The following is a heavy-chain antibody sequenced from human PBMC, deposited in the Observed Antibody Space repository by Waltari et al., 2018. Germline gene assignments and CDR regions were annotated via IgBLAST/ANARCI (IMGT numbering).Heavy chain of an antibody. CDR2: IKSKTDGGTT. Sequence: EVQLVESGGGLVKPGGSLRLPCAASVFTFSNAWMSWVRQAPGKGLEWVGRIKSKTDGGTTDYAAPVKGRFTISRDDSKNTLYLQMNSLKTEDTAVYYCTTTSFVEQQLVLGWDYWGQGTLVTVSS. J-gene: IGHJ4*02. V-gene: IGHV3-15*01. CDR3: TTTSFVEQQLVLGWDY. CDR1: VFTFSNAW. D-gene: IGHD6-13*01.